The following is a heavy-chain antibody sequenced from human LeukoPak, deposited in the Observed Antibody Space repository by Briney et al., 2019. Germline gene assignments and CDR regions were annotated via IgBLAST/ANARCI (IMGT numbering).Heavy chain of an antibody. D-gene: IGHD2-8*02. CDR1: GYSISSGYY. CDR2: IYHSGST. V-gene: IGHV4-38-2*02. Sequence: PSETLSLTCTVSGYSISSGYYWGWIRQPPGKGLEWIGSIYHSGSTYYNPSLKSRVTISVDTSKNQFSLKLSSVTAADTAIYYCARHWAYDTGDVHPGDYWGQGTLVTVSS. CDR3: ARHWAYDTGDVHPGDY. J-gene: IGHJ4*02.